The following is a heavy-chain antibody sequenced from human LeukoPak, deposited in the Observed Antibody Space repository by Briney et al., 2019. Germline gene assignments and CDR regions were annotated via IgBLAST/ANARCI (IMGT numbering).Heavy chain of an antibody. J-gene: IGHJ4*02. CDR1: VYTFTSYD. V-gene: IGHV1-8*01. Sequence: ASVKVSFKASVYTFTSYDINWVRHATRQGLEWMGWMNPNSGNTGYAQKFQGRVTMTRNTSISTAYMELRSLRSEDTAVYYCARAESYSSSWYHYWGQGTLVTVSS. D-gene: IGHD6-13*01. CDR2: MNPNSGNT. CDR3: ARAESYSSSWYHY.